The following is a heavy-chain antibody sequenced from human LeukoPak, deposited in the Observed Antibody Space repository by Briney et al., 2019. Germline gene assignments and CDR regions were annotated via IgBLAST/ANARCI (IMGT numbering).Heavy chain of an antibody. CDR2: IYHSGST. CDR1: GGSISSGGYY. V-gene: IGHV4-30-2*01. J-gene: IGHJ4*02. Sequence: PSETLSLTCTVSGGSISSGGYYWSWIRQPPGKGLEWIGYIYHSGSTYYNPSLKSRVTISVDRSKNQFSLKLSSVTAADTAVCYCARGESSSNDYWGQGTLVTVSS. CDR3: ARGESSSNDY. D-gene: IGHD6-6*01.